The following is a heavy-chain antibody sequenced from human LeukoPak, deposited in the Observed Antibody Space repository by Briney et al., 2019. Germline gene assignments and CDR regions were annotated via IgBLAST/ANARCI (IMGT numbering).Heavy chain of an antibody. J-gene: IGHJ6*03. D-gene: IGHD6-6*01. CDR1: GGSISSSSYY. CDR3: ARGGRSRQLFPRRDYNHYMDV. Sequence: PSETLSLTCTVSGGSISSSSYYWGWIRQPPGKGLEWIGSIYYSGSTYYNPSLKSRVTISVDTSKNQFSLKVSSVTAADTAVFYCARGGRSRQLFPRRDYNHYMDVWGKGTTVTVSS. CDR2: IYYSGST. V-gene: IGHV4-39*07.